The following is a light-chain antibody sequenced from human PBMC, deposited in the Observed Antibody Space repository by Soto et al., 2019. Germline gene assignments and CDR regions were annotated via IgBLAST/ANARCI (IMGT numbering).Light chain of an antibody. V-gene: IGKV3-20*01. CDR2: GAS. CDR3: PQYGSSGM. CDR1: QSGSSN. Sequence: ATLSFRTSQSGSSNLAWYQQKPGQAPRLLIYGASTRATGIPARFSGSGSGTDFTLTISRLEPEDVAVYYCPQYGSSGMFGKATNVVIK. J-gene: IGKJ1*01.